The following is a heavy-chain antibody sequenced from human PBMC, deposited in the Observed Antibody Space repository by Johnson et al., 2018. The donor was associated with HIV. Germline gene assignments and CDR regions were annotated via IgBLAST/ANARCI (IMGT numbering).Heavy chain of an antibody. D-gene: IGHD3-9*01. CDR3: ARGGYYDILTGYYALAAFDI. CDR2: IKSKTDGGTT. CDR1: GFTFSNAW. J-gene: IGHJ3*02. V-gene: IGHV3-15*01. Sequence: VQLVESGGGLIKPGGSLRLSCAAPGFTFSNAWMSWVRQAPGKGLEWVGHIKSKTDGGTTDYAAPVKGRFTISRDDSKNTLYLQMNSLKTEDTAVYYCARGGYYDILTGYYALAAFDIWGQGTMVTVSS.